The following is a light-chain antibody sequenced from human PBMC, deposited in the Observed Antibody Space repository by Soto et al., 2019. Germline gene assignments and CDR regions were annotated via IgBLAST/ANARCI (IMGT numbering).Light chain of an antibody. Sequence: DIQMTQSPSSLSASVGDRVTITCRASQSISSYLNWYQQKPGKAPKLLIYAASSLQSGVPSRFSGSGSGTDFTLNISSLQPEDCATYYCQQSYSTPGTFGQGTKVEIK. CDR1: QSISSY. CDR2: AAS. J-gene: IGKJ1*01. V-gene: IGKV1-39*01. CDR3: QQSYSTPGT.